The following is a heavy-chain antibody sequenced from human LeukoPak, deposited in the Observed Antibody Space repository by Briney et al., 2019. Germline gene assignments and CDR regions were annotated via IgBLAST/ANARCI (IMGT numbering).Heavy chain of an antibody. J-gene: IGHJ4*02. CDR2: MNPNSGNT. CDR3: ARGALFSFVLEGVNFDY. CDR1: GYTFTSYY. V-gene: IGHV1-8*02. Sequence: ASVKVSCKASGYTFTSYYMHWVRQATGQGLEWMGWMNPNSGNTGYAQKFQGRVTMTRNTSISTAYMELSSLRSEDTAVYYCARGALFSFVLEGVNFDYWGQGTLVTASS. D-gene: IGHD2-21*01.